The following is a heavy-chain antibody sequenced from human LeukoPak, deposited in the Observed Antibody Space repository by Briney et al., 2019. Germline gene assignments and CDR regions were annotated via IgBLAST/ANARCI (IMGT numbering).Heavy chain of an antibody. CDR3: EKGGYSGYDFGDY. D-gene: IGHD5-12*01. Sequence: GGSLRLACAASGFTFSSYGMHWVRQAPGKGLEWVAFIRYDGSNKYYADSVKGRFTISRDNSKNTLYLQMNSLRAEDTAVYYCEKGGYSGYDFGDYWGQGTLVTVSS. J-gene: IGHJ4*02. CDR1: GFTFSSYG. V-gene: IGHV3-30*02. CDR2: IRYDGSNK.